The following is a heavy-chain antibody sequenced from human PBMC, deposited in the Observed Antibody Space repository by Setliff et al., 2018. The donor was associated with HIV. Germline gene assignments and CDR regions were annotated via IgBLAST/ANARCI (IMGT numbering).Heavy chain of an antibody. CDR1: GFIFSDSW. D-gene: IGHD1-26*01. CDR3: ASMWKVGA. J-gene: IGHJ5*02. Sequence: PGGSLRLSCGASGFIFSDSWMDWVRQAPGKGLEWVATIKKDGREKYYVDSVKGRFTISRGNARTSLYLEMSSLRVEDTAVYFCASMWKVGAWGRGTLVTVSS. V-gene: IGHV3-7*03. CDR2: IKKDGREK.